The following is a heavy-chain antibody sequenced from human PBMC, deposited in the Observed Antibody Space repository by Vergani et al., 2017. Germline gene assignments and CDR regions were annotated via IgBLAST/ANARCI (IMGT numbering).Heavy chain of an antibody. D-gene: IGHD3-3*01. V-gene: IGHV3-21*01. J-gene: IGHJ3*02. Sequence: EVQLVESGGGLVKPGGSLRLSCAASGFTFSSYSMNWVRQAPGTGLEWVSSISSSSSYIYYADSVKGRFTISRDNSKNTLYLQMNSLRAEDTAVYYCAREAIFGVVIPNDAFDIWGQGTMVTVSS. CDR3: AREAIFGVVIPNDAFDI. CDR1: GFTFSSYS. CDR2: ISSSSSYI.